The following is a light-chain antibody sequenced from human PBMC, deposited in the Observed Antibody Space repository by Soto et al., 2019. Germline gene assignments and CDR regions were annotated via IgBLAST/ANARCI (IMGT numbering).Light chain of an antibody. CDR1: QGISNY. CDR2: AAS. J-gene: IGKJ1*01. Sequence: DVQMKQSPSALSASVGERVTITCRASQGISNYLAWYQQKPGKVPKLLIYAASTLQSGVPSRFSGSGSGTDFTLTISSLQPEDVATYYCPKYNSAPCTFCQG. CDR3: PKYNSAPCT. V-gene: IGKV1-27*01.